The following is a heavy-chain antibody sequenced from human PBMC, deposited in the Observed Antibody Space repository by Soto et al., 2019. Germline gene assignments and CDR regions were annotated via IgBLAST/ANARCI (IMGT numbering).Heavy chain of an antibody. V-gene: IGHV3-48*03. J-gene: IGHJ2*01. CDR3: AREVSGSSYGYFDL. D-gene: IGHD3-10*01. CDR2: ISSSGSTI. CDR1: GFTFSSYE. Sequence: EVQLVESGGGLVQPGGSLRLSCAASGFTFSSYEMNWVRQAPGKGLEWVSYISSSGSTIYYADSVKGRFTISRDNAKNSLYLQMNSLRAEDTAVYYCAREVSGSSYGYFDLWGRGTLVTVSS.